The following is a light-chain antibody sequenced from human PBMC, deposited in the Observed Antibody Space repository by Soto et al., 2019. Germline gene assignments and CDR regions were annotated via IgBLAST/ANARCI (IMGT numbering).Light chain of an antibody. CDR2: KAS. J-gene: IGKJ2*01. CDR1: QSISGW. Sequence: DIRMTQSPSTLSASVRDRVTITCRASQSISGWLAWYQQKPGKAPKLLIYKASNLESGVPSRFSGSGSGTEFTLTISSLQPDDCATYYCQQYSTYPYTFGQGTKLEIK. CDR3: QQYSTYPYT. V-gene: IGKV1-5*03.